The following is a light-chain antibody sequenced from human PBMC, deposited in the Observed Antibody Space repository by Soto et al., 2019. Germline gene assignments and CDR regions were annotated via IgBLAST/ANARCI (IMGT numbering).Light chain of an antibody. V-gene: IGKV1-5*03. CDR1: QTISSW. J-gene: IGKJ1*01. Sequence: IQIAQSPSTLSESVSNRFTITCRASQTISSWLAWYQQKPGKAPKFLIYKASTLKSGVPSRFSGSGYGTEFTLTISSLQPDDFATYYCQHYNSYSEAFGQGTKVDNK. CDR3: QHYNSYSEA. CDR2: KAS.